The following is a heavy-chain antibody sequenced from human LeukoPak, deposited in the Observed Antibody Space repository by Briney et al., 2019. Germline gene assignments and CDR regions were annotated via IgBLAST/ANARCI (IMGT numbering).Heavy chain of an antibody. J-gene: IGHJ4*02. D-gene: IGHD3-3*01. CDR1: GYTFTSYG. CDR3: ARGDTIFGVVIPFDY. V-gene: IGHV1-8*02. Sequence: GASVKVSCKASGYTFTSYGINWVRQATGQGLEWMGWMNPNSGNTGYAQKFQGRVTMTRNTSISTAYMELSSLRSEDTAVYYCARGDTIFGVVIPFDYWGQGTLVTVSS. CDR2: MNPNSGNT.